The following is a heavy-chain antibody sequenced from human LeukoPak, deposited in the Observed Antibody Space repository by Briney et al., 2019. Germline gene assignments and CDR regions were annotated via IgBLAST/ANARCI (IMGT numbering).Heavy chain of an antibody. D-gene: IGHD5-24*01. CDR3: ARAPSRDGYNSHPADDAFDI. CDR1: GYRFTSYG. J-gene: IGHJ3*02. V-gene: IGHV1-18*01. CDR2: ISAYNGNT. Sequence: GASVKVSCKASGYRFTSYGVSWVRQAPGQGLEWMGWISAYNGNTNYAQNLQGRVTMTTNTSTSTAYMELRSLRSEDTAVYYCARAPSRDGYNSHPADDAFDIWGQGTMVTVSS.